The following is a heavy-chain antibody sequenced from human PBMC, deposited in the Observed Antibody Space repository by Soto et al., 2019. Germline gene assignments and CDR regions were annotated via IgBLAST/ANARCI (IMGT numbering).Heavy chain of an antibody. CDR3: ARDSRDSSSNWFDP. Sequence: SETLSLTCSVSGDSITTNGYYWSWIRQPPGKGLEWIGYIYYSGSTYYNPSLKSRVTISVDTSKNQFSLKLSSVTAADTAVYYCARDSRDSSSNWFDPWGQGTLVTVSS. CDR1: GDSITTNGYY. V-gene: IGHV4-30-4*01. CDR2: IYYSGST. J-gene: IGHJ5*02. D-gene: IGHD6-6*01.